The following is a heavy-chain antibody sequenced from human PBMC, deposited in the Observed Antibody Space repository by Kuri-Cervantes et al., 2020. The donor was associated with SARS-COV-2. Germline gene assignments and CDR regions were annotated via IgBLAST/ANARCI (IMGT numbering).Heavy chain of an antibody. CDR1: GYTFTGYY. V-gene: IGHV1-2*04. Sequence: ASVKVSCKASGYTFTGYYMHWVRQAPGQGLEWMGWINPNSGGTNYAQKFQGWVTMTRDTSISTVYMELGRLRSDDTAVFYCVRDGYGDYVDYWGQGTLVTVSS. CDR2: INPNSGGT. CDR3: VRDGYGDYVDY. J-gene: IGHJ4*02. D-gene: IGHD2-21*01.